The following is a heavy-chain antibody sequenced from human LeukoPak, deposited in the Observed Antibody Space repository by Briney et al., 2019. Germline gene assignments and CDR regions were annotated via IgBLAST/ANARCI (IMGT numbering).Heavy chain of an antibody. CDR2: IKQDGSEK. V-gene: IGHV3-7*01. CDR3: ARLGWADAFDI. D-gene: IGHD2-15*01. Sequence: GGSLRLSCAVSGFTFSSYWMSWVRQAPGKGLEWVANIKQDGSEKYYVDSVKGRFTISRDNAKNSLYLQMNSLRAEDTAVYYCARLGWADAFDIWGQGTMVTVSS. J-gene: IGHJ3*02. CDR1: GFTFSSYW.